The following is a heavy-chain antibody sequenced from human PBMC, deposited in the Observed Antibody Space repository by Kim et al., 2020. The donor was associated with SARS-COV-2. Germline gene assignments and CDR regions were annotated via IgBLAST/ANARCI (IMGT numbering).Heavy chain of an antibody. V-gene: IGHV5-10-1*01. D-gene: IGHD3-10*01. CDR3: ASSQRQDPRSRAAFDI. CDR1: GYSFTSYW. Sequence: GESLKISCKGSGYSFTSYWISWVRQMPGKGLEWMGRIDPSDSYTNYSTSFQGHVTISADKSISTAYLQWSSLKASDTAMYYCASSQRQDPRSRAAFDIWGQGTMVTVSS. CDR2: IDPSDSYT. J-gene: IGHJ3*02.